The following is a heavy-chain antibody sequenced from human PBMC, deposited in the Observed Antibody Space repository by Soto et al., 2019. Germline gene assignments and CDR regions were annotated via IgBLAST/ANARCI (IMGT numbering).Heavy chain of an antibody. Sequence: ASVKVSCKASGYTFTTYGISWVRQAPGQGLEWMGWISGYNGNTNYAQKVQGRVTMTTDTSTSTADMELRSLRSDDTAVYYCARVVVVPAAMYGYYYYYGMDVWGQGTTVTVSS. CDR2: ISGYNGNT. CDR3: ARVVVVPAAMYGYYYYYGMDV. V-gene: IGHV1-18*01. J-gene: IGHJ6*02. D-gene: IGHD2-2*01. CDR1: GYTFTTYG.